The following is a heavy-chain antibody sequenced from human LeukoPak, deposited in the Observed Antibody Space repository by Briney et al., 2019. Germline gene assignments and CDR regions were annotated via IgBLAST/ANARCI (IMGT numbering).Heavy chain of an antibody. J-gene: IGHJ3*02. V-gene: IGHV3-21*01. CDR2: ISSSSSYI. CDR3: ARAYSSGPHGAFDI. Sequence: GGSLRLSCAASGFTFSSYWMHWVRQAPGKGLEWVSSISSSSSYIYYADSVKGRFTISRDNAKNSLYLQMNSLRAEDTAVYYCARAYSSGPHGAFDIWGQGTMVTVSS. CDR1: GFTFSSYW. D-gene: IGHD6-19*01.